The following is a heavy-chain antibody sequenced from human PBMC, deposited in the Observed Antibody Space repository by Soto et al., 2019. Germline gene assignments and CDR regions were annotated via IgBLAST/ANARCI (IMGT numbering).Heavy chain of an antibody. CDR1: GFTFSSYG. CDR2: IWYDGSNK. Sequence: RLSCAAAGFTFSSYGMHWVRQAPGKGLEWVAVIWYDGSNKYYADSVKGRFTISRDNSKNTLYLQMNSLRAEDTAVYYCARDAYYYDSSGYYPDYWGQGTLVTVSS. D-gene: IGHD3-22*01. V-gene: IGHV3-33*01. CDR3: ARDAYYYDSSGYYPDY. J-gene: IGHJ4*02.